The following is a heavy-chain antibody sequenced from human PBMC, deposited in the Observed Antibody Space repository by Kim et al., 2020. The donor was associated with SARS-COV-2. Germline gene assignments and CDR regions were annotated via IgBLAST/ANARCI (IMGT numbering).Heavy chain of an antibody. CDR3: ARDPFLGAAGTGYFDY. J-gene: IGHJ4*02. V-gene: IGHV4-59*01. Sequence: SLKSRVTISVDTSKNQFSLKLSSVTAADTAVYYCARDPFLGAAGTGYFDYWGQGTLVTVSS. D-gene: IGHD6-13*01.